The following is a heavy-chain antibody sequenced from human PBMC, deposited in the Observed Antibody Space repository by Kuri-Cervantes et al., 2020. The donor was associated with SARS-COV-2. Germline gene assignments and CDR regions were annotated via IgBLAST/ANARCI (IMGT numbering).Heavy chain of an antibody. CDR3: ATSMVTFGGFIIQYYFNY. J-gene: IGHJ4*02. CDR1: GFTFSSYA. Sequence: GESLKISCAASGFTFSSYAMSWVRQAPGKGLEWVSAISGSGGSTYYADSVKGRFTISRDNARSSLYLQLDSLKAEDTALYYCATSMVTFGGFIIQYYFNYWGQGTLVTVSS. V-gene: IGHV3-23*01. CDR2: ISGSGGST. D-gene: IGHD3-16*02.